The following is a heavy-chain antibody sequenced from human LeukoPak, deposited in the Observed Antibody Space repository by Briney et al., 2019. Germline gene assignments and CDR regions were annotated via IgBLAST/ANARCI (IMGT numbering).Heavy chain of an antibody. J-gene: IGHJ4*02. D-gene: IGHD2-15*01. CDR3: AKRVAATGGY. CDR1: GFTFSSYS. Sequence: GGSLRLSCAASGFTFSSYSMNWVRQAPGKGLEWVSAISGSGGSTYYADSVKGRFTISRDNSKNTLYLQMNSLRAEDTAVYYCAKRVAATGGYWGQGTLVTVSS. CDR2: ISGSGGST. V-gene: IGHV3-23*01.